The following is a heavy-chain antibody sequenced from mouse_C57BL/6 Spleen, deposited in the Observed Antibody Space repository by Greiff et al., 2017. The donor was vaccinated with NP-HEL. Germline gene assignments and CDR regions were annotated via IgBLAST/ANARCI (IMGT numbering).Heavy chain of an antibody. CDR2: ISYDGSN. V-gene: IGHV3-6*01. D-gene: IGHD4-1*01. CDR1: GYSITSGYY. CDR3: ARGDWDRNAY. Sequence: EVKLMESGPGLVKPSQSLSLTCSVTGYSITSGYYWNWIRQFPGNKLEWMGYISYDGSNNYNPSLKNRISITRDTSKNQFFLKLNSVTTEDTATYYCARGDWDRNAYWGQGTLVTVSA. J-gene: IGHJ3*01.